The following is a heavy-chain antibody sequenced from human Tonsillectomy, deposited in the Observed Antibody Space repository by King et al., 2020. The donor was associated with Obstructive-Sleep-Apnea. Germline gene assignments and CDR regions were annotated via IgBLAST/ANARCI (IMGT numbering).Heavy chain of an antibody. V-gene: IGHV2-5*02. D-gene: IGHD6-19*01. J-gene: IGHJ6*02. CDR1: GFSLSTGGVG. CDR2: IYWDGDK. CDR3: AHYRVAVAGTEAYYYGLDV. Sequence: TLKESGPTLVKPTQTLTLTCTFSGFSLSTGGVGVGWIRQPPGKALEWLALIYWDGDKRYSPSLKSRLTITKDTSKNQVVLTMTNMDPVDTGTYYCAHYRVAVAGTEAYYYGLDVWGQGTTVTVSS.